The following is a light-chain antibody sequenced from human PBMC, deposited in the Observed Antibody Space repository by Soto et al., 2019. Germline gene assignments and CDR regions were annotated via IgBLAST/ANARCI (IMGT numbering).Light chain of an antibody. V-gene: IGKV3-15*01. CDR3: QQYNKWPQT. Sequence: TVMTQSPVTLSVSPGERVTLSCRASQSVTINLGWYHQRPGQAPRLLIYAASTRATGVPARFSGSGSGTDFTLTINSLQPEDFGNYYCQQYNKWPQTFGQGTKVDIK. CDR2: AAS. J-gene: IGKJ1*01. CDR1: QSVTIN.